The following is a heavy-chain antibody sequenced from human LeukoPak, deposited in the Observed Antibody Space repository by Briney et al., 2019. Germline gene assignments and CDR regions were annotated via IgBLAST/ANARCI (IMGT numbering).Heavy chain of an antibody. CDR2: IIPIFGTA. J-gene: IGHJ6*03. V-gene: IGHV1-69*05. CDR3: ARGHDSSAEVYYYYMDV. D-gene: IGHD3-22*01. CDR1: GGTFSSYA. Sequence: SVKVSCKASGGTFSSYAISWVRQAPGQGLEWMGGIIPIFGTANYAQKFQGRVAITTDESTSTAYMELSSLRSEDTAVYYCARGHDSSAEVYYYYMDVWGKGTTVTVSS.